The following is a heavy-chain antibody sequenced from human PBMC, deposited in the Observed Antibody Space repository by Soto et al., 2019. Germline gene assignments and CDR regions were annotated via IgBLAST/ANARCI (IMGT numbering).Heavy chain of an antibody. CDR3: AVRYCSMTTCLAVGGSACDF. CDR2: ISPYSCNT. V-gene: IGHV1-18*01. J-gene: IGHJ4*02. D-gene: IGHD2-2*01. Sequence: QVQLVQSGPEVKKPGASVTVSCKASGNRFTSYGFSWVRQAPRQGLEWMGWISPYSCNTKYSQNVQGRITMTADTYTSPAYSELRSLRSDDTAVYSCAVRYCSMTTCLAVGGSACDFWGQGTLLIVSS. CDR1: GNRFTSYG.